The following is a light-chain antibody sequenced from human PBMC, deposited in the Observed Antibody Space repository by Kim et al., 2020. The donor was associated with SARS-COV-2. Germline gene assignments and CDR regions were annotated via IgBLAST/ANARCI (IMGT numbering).Light chain of an antibody. Sequence: DIVMTQSPDSLALSLGERATINCKSSQTVLYSSNSKNYFAWYQQKPGPPPKLLSYYSSTRGAGVPDRFSGSGSGTDFTLTISRLQAEDVAVYYYQQYYSLPLTFGQGTKVDIK. CDR1: QTVLYSSNSKNY. CDR2: YSS. J-gene: IGKJ1*01. CDR3: QQYYSLPLT. V-gene: IGKV4-1*01.